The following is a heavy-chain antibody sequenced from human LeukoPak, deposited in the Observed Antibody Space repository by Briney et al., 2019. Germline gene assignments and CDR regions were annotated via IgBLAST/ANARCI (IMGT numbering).Heavy chain of an antibody. CDR1: VFTFSSYS. D-gene: IGHD5-12*01. Sequence: PGGSLRLSCAASVFTFSSYSMSWVRQAPGKGLEWISTISGSGSSTDFADSVKGRFTISRDNSKNTLNLQMNNLRAEDTAIYYCAPDPNKWLRNYWGQGTLVTVSS. CDR3: APDPNKWLRNY. J-gene: IGHJ4*02. V-gene: IGHV3-23*01. CDR2: ISGSGSST.